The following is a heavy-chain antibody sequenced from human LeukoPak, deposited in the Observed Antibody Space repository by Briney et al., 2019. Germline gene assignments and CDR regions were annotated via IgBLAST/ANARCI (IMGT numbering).Heavy chain of an antibody. CDR1: GFTFSSYA. J-gene: IGHJ5*02. D-gene: IGHD3-3*01. CDR2: ISGSGGST. Sequence: GGSLRLSCAASGFTFSSYAMSWVRQAPGKGLEWVSAISGSGGSTYYADSVKGRLTISRDNSKNTLYLQMDSLRAEDTAVYYCAKELRYDFWSGYLRLGFDWFDPWGQGTLVTVSS. CDR3: AKELRYDFWSGYLRLGFDWFDP. V-gene: IGHV3-23*01.